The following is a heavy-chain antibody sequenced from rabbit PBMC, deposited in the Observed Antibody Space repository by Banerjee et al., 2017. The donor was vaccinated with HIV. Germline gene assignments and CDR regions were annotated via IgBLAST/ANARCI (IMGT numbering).Heavy chain of an antibody. V-gene: IGHV1S45*01. CDR2: INTGSGST. D-gene: IGHD4-1*01. CDR1: GFSFSSSYW. J-gene: IGHJ4*01. CDR3: ARASYTTAWGGDL. Sequence: QQQLEESGGGLVKPGGTLTLTCTASGFSFSSSYWMYWVRQAPGKGLEWIGCINTGSGSTWYASWVNGRFTISETSSTTVTLQMTSLTAADTATYFCARASYTTAWGGDLWGQGTLVTVS.